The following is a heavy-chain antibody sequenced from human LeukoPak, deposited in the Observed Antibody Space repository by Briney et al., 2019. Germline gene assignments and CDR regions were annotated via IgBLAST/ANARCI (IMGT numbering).Heavy chain of an antibody. Sequence: GALRLSCAAPGFTFSRYWMSWVRQAPGKGLEWVANIKQDGSEKYYVDSVKGRFTISRDNAKNSLYLQMNSLRAEDTAVYYCARVLGHDFWSGYYMIGTQSGAFDIWGQGTMVTVSS. D-gene: IGHD3-3*01. CDR3: ARVLGHDFWSGYYMIGTQSGAFDI. CDR2: IKQDGSEK. CDR1: GFTFSRYW. V-gene: IGHV3-7*01. J-gene: IGHJ3*02.